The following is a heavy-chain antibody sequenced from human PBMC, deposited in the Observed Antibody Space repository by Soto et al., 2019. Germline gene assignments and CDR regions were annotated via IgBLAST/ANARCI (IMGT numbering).Heavy chain of an antibody. CDR1: GGSISSYY. V-gene: IGHV4-59*01. J-gene: IGHJ3*02. CDR2: IYYSGST. Sequence: SETLSLTCTVSGGSISSYYWSWIRQPPGKGLEWIGYIYYSGSTNYNPSLKSRVTISVDTSKNQFSLKLSSVTAADTAVYYCARDEGDYGAFDIWGQGTMVTVSS. CDR3: ARDEGDYGAFDI. D-gene: IGHD4-17*01.